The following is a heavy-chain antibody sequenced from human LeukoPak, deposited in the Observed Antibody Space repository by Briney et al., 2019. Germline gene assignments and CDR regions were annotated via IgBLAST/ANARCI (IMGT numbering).Heavy chain of an antibody. CDR2: INQGGSVR. Sequence: PGGSLRLSCGASGFSFSTSWVTWVRQPPGKGLEWVASINQGGSVRHYVDSVKGRFTISRDNSKNSLSLQMSSLRAEDTAAYYCAKLLGDVTTFDYWGQGALVTVSS. J-gene: IGHJ4*02. CDR1: GFSFSTSW. D-gene: IGHD4-17*01. V-gene: IGHV3-7*01. CDR3: AKLLGDVTTFDY.